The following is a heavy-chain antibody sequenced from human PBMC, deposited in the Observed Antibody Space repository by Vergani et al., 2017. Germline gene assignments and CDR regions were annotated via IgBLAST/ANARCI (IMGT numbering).Heavy chain of an antibody. CDR1: GFTFSNAW. CDR2: IKSKIDGGTT. D-gene: IGHD7-27*01. V-gene: IGHV3-15*05. CDR3: TTASGWGSYYCHSMDV. J-gene: IGHJ6*02. Sequence: EVQLVESGGGLVKPGGSLRLSCAASGFTFSNAWMSWVRQAPGKGLEWVGRIKSKIDGGTTDYAAPVKGRFTISRDESKNTLFLQMDSLKTDDTAVYYCTTASGWGSYYCHSMDVWGQGTTVTVSS.